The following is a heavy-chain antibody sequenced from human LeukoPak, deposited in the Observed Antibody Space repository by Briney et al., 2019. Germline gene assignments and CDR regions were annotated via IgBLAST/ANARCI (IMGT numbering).Heavy chain of an antibody. Sequence: PGGSLRLSCAASGFTFTTYWMHWVRQGPGKGLEWVSRINSDGSVTDYADSVKGRFTTSRDNAKNTVYLQMNSLRVEDTAVYYCASLAKPTDHWGQGTLVTVSS. CDR1: GFTFTTYW. V-gene: IGHV3-74*01. D-gene: IGHD1-14*01. CDR3: ASLAKPTDH. J-gene: IGHJ4*02. CDR2: INSDGSVT.